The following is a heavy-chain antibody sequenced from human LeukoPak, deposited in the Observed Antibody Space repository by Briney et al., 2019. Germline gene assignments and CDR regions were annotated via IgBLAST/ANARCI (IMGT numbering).Heavy chain of an antibody. V-gene: IGHV1-46*01. CDR3: AREVGCTNGVCYTGAFDY. Sequence: RASVKVSFTASGYTFTSYYMHWVRQAPGQGLEWMGIINPSGGSTSYAQKFQGRVTMTRDTSTSTVYMELSSLRSEDTAVYYCAREVGCTNGVCYTGAFDYWGQGTLVTVSS. D-gene: IGHD2-8*01. J-gene: IGHJ4*02. CDR1: GYTFTSYY. CDR2: INPSGGST.